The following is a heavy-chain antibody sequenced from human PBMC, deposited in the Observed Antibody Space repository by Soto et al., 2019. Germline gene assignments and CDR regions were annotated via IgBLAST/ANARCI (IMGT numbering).Heavy chain of an antibody. CDR2: IYWDNNE. CDR3: ARIPHYSDSYYMDY. Sequence: SGPTLVNPTQTLTLTCTFSGFPLSTSGVGVGWIRQPPGKALEWLALIYWDNNEYYTTSLKTRLTISRDTSKNQVVLTMTNVDPVDTATYYCARIPHYSDSYYMDYWGQGTLVTVSS. V-gene: IGHV2-70*01. CDR1: GFPLSTSGVG. J-gene: IGHJ4*02. D-gene: IGHD2-21*01.